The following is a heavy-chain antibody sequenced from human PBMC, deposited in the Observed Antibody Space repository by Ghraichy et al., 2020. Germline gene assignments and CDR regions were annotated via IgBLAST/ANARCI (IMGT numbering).Heavy chain of an antibody. CDR3: ATRMISLRAFDI. J-gene: IGHJ3*02. CDR1: GGSISGSPYY. CDR2: IYDTGST. V-gene: IGHV4-39*02. Sequence: SEPLSLTCNVSGGSISGSPYYWGLIRQPPGKGLEWIGNIYDTGSTYYNPSLRGRATISVDTSKNHFSLRLTSVTAADPAVYYCATRMISLRAFDIWGQGTMVTVSS. D-gene: IGHD3-22*01.